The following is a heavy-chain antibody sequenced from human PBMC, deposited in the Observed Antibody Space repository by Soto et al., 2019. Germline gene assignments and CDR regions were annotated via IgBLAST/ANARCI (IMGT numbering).Heavy chain of an antibody. CDR3: ARVYDYGEPDAFDI. Sequence: ASVKVSCKASGYTFTSYDTNWVRQATGQGLEWMGWMNPNSGNTGYAQKFQGRVTMTRNTSISTAYMELSSLRSEDTAVYYCARVYDYGEPDAFDIWGQGTMVTVSS. J-gene: IGHJ3*02. D-gene: IGHD4-17*01. V-gene: IGHV1-8*01. CDR2: MNPNSGNT. CDR1: GYTFTSYD.